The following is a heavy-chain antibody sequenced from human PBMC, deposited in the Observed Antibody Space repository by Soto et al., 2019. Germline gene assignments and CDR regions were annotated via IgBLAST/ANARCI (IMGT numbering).Heavy chain of an antibody. CDR2: IVVGSGNT. J-gene: IGHJ4*02. V-gene: IGHV1-58*01. CDR3: AADSLGVATTGFGY. D-gene: IGHD3-10*01. Sequence: QMQLVQSGPEVKKPGTSVKVSCKASGFTFTSSAVQWVRQARGQRLEWIGWIVVGSGNTNYAQKFQERGTITREMSTSTAYMELSSLRSEETAVYYCAADSLGVATTGFGYWGQGTLVTVSS. CDR1: GFTFTSSA.